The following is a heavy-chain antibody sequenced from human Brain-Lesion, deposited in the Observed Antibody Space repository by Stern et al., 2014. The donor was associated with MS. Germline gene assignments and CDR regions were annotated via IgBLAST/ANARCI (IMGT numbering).Heavy chain of an antibody. V-gene: IGHV1-24*01. J-gene: IGHJ4*02. Sequence: VQLVQSGAEVKKPGASVKVSCKVSGYTLTDFSMHWVRQAPRKGLEWMGGFDPEDGKTIYAQKVRGRVTMTEDTSTDTAYMELSSLRSEDTAVYYCATLSPGAGGNYYRHFDYWGQGTLVTVSS. CDR3: ATLSPGAGGNYYRHFDY. CDR1: GYTLTDFS. CDR2: FDPEDGKT. D-gene: IGHD1-26*01.